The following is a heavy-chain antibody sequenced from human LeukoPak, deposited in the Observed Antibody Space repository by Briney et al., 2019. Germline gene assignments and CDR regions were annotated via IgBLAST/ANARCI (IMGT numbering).Heavy chain of an antibody. D-gene: IGHD3-16*02. CDR3: ARAYQRLGQLSLPDY. CDR1: GYTFTNYA. J-gene: IGHJ4*02. Sequence: GASVKVSCKASGYTFTNYAMSWVRQAPGQGLEWMGWIHPSTGNPTYAQDFTGRFVFSLDTSVSTTYLQISSLKAEDTAVYYCARAYQRLGQLSLPDYWGQGTLVTVSS. V-gene: IGHV7-4-1*02. CDR2: IHPSTGNP.